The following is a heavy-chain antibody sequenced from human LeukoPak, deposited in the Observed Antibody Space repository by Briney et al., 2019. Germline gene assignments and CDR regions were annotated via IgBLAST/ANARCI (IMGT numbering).Heavy chain of an antibody. CDR2: ISGSGGST. V-gene: IGHV3-23*01. CDR3: AKAQGSGWYQWFDP. D-gene: IGHD6-19*01. J-gene: IGHJ5*02. Sequence: PGGSLRLSCAASGFTFSSYAMRWVRQAPGKGLEWVSAISGSGGSTYYADSVKGRFTISRDNSKNTLYLQMNSLRAEDTAVYYCAKAQGSGWYQWFDPWGQGTLVTVSS. CDR1: GFTFSSYA.